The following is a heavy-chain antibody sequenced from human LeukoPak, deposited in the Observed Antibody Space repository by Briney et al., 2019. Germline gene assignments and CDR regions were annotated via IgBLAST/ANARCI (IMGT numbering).Heavy chain of an antibody. D-gene: IGHD1-26*01. CDR1: GFTLSSYE. V-gene: IGHV3-48*03. CDR3: ARGRSRERGSYGY. J-gene: IGHJ4*02. CDR2: INGDGSHM. Sequence: GGSLRLSCAASGFTLSSYEMHWVRQAPGKGLEWVSFINGDGSHMDYADSVKGRFIISRDNAKSSLFLHMDSLRAEDTAVYYCARGRSRERGSYGYWGQGTLVTVSS.